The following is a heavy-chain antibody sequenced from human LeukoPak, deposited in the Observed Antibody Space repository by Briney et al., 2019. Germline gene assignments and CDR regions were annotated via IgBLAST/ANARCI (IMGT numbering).Heavy chain of an antibody. CDR3: ARDSGYNYGPLDS. CDR1: GGSISSGDYC. D-gene: IGHD5-18*01. J-gene: IGHJ4*02. V-gene: IGHV4-31*03. Sequence: SETLSLTCTVSGGSISSGDYCWGWIRQHPGKGLEWIGFIYYSGSTYYNPSLKSRVTISVDTSKNQFSLKLSSVTAADTAVYYWARDSGYNYGPLDSWGQGTLVTVSS. CDR2: IYYSGST.